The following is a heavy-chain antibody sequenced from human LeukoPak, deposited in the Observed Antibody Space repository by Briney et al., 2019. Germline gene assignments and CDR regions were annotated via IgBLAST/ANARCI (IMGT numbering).Heavy chain of an antibody. J-gene: IGHJ4*02. V-gene: IGHV3-9*01. CDR1: GFTFDDYA. CDR3: AKDRQYSGTYSFDY. D-gene: IGHD1-26*01. Sequence: GGSLRLSCAASGFTFDDYAMHWVRQAPGKGLEWVSGISWNSGSIGNADSVKGRFTISRDNAKNSLYLQMNSLRAEDTALYYCAKDRQYSGTYSFDYWGQGTLVTVSS. CDR2: ISWNSGSI.